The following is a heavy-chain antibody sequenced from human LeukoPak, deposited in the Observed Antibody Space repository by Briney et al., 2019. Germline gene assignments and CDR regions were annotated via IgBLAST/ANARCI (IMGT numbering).Heavy chain of an antibody. V-gene: IGHV3-64D*08. CDR2: IGNSGGST. Sequence: PGGSLRLSCSASGFTFSSYSMHCVRQAPGKGLEYVSGIGNSGGSTSYADSVKGRFTISRDNSKNTLYLQMTSLTAEDTALYYCVHSARIAASHPWGQGTLVTFSS. CDR1: GFTFSSYS. J-gene: IGHJ5*02. CDR3: VHSARIAASHP. D-gene: IGHD6-13*01.